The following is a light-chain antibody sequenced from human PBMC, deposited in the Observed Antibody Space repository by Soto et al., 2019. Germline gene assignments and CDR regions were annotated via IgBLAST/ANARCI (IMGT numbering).Light chain of an antibody. CDR1: QSISSY. J-gene: IGKJ4*01. V-gene: IGKV1-39*01. CDR3: QQSHSTPLT. CDR2: GAS. Sequence: DIQMTQSPSSLSASVGDRVTITCRASQSISSYLNLYQQKPGKAPKVLISGASSLQSGVPFRFSGSGSGTDFTLTISSLQFEDFASYYCQQSHSTPLTFGGGTKVEIK.